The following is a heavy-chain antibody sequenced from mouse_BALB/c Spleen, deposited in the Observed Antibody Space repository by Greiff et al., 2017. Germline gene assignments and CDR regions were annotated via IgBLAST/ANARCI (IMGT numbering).Heavy chain of an antibody. D-gene: IGHD3-2*02. CDR1: GYTFSSYW. V-gene: IGHV1-9*01. J-gene: IGHJ2*01. CDR2: ILPGSGST. CDR3: ACRARGYYFDD. Sequence: VQLQQSGAELVKPGASVKISCKATGYTFSSYWIEWVKQRPGHGLEWTGEILPGSGSTNYNEKFKGKATFTADTSSNTAYMQLSSLTSEDSAVYYGACRARGYYFDDWGEGTTLTVSS.